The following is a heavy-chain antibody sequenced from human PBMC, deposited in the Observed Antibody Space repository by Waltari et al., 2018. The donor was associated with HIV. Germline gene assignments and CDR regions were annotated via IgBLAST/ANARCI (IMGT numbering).Heavy chain of an antibody. V-gene: IGHV3-21*01. J-gene: IGHJ6*02. CDR3: ARDWSGYDWGYYYYGMDV. CDR2: ISSSSSYI. Sequence: EVQLVESGGGLVKPGGSLRLSCAASGFTFSSYSMIWVRQAPGKGLEWVSSISSSSSYIYYADSVKGRFTISRDNAKNSLYLQMNSLRAEDTAVYYCARDWSGYDWGYYYYGMDVWGQGTTVTVSS. CDR1: GFTFSSYS. D-gene: IGHD5-12*01.